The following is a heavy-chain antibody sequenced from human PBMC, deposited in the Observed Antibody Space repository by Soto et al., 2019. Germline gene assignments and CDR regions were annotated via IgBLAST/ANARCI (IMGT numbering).Heavy chain of an antibody. V-gene: IGHV3-30-3*01. D-gene: IGHD3-9*01. Sequence: QVQQVESGGGVVQPGRSLRLSCAASGFTFSSYAMHWVRQAPGKGLEWVAVISYDGSNKYYADSVKGRFTISRDNSKNTLYLHMNSQRADHTAIYYSATPYYDSLTGYYATSNWFDPWGQGTLVTVSP. CDR3: ATPYYDSLTGYYATSNWFDP. CDR2: ISYDGSNK. CDR1: GFTFSSYA. J-gene: IGHJ5*02.